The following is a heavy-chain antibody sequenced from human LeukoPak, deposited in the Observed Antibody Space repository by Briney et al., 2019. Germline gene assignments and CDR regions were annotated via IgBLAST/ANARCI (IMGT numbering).Heavy chain of an antibody. CDR2: IYNSGNT. CDR1: GGSISSYY. J-gene: IGHJ4*02. D-gene: IGHD5/OR15-5a*01. V-gene: IGHV4-59*01. Sequence: KTSETLSLTCTVSGGSISSYYWSWIRRPPGKGLEWTAYIYNSGNTNYKPSLKSRVTISVDMSKNQFSLKLSSVTAADTAVYYCARAAVSTRSRFDSWGQGTLVTVSS. CDR3: ARAAVSTRSRFDS.